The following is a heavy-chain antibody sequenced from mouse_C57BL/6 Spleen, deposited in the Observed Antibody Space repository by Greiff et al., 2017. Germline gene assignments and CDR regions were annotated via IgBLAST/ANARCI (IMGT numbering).Heavy chain of an antibody. J-gene: IGHJ2*01. CDR2: IYPGSGST. Sequence: QVQLKQPGAELVKPGASVKMSCKASGYTFTSYWITWVKQRPGQGLEWIGDIYPGSGSTNYNEKFKSKATLTVDTSSSTAYMQLSSLTSEDSAVYYCARSGSSYSYYFDYWGQGTTLTVSS. CDR3: ARSGSSYSYYFDY. D-gene: IGHD1-1*01. CDR1: GYTFTSYW. V-gene: IGHV1-55*01.